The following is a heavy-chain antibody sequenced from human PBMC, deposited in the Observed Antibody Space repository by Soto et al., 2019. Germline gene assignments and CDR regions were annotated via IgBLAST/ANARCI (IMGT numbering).Heavy chain of an antibody. CDR2: IGAYNGNT. J-gene: IGHJ4*02. D-gene: IGHD3-3*01. V-gene: IGHV1-18*04. CDR3: ARVYGTYYDFWGSYHGRSDY. Sequence: QVKLVQSGAEVKKPGASVKVSCKASGYTFTSYGISWVRQAPGQGLEWMGWIGAYNGNTNYAQKLQGRVTMTTDTSTSTAYMELRSVSADDTAVYYCARVYGTYYDFWGSYHGRSDYWCQGTLVTVSS. CDR1: GYTFTSYG.